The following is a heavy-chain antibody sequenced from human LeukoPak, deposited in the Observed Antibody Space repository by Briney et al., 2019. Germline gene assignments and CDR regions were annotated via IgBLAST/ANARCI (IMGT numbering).Heavy chain of an antibody. D-gene: IGHD1-26*01. Sequence: PGGSLRLSCAASGFTFSSYSMTWVRQAPGKGLEWVSSISSSSSYIYYADSVKGRFTISRDNAKNSLYLQMNSLRAEDTAVYYCARAPIVGATEYFQHWGQGTLVTVSS. V-gene: IGHV3-21*01. CDR2: ISSSSSYI. J-gene: IGHJ1*01. CDR1: GFTFSSYS. CDR3: ARAPIVGATEYFQH.